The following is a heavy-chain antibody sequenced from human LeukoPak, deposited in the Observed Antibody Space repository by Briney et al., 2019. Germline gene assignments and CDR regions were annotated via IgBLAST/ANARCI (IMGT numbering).Heavy chain of an antibody. CDR2: IFYSGRT. J-gene: IGHJ4*02. CDR3: ARYDSSPGYFDY. V-gene: IGHV4-39*01. D-gene: IGHD3-22*01. CDR1: GGSISSSSYY. Sequence: SETLSLTCTVSGGSISSSSYYWGWIRQSPGKGLEWIGSIFYSGRTYYNPSLKSRVTISVDTSKNQFSLMLNFVTAADTAVYYCARYDSSPGYFDYWGQGTLVTVSS.